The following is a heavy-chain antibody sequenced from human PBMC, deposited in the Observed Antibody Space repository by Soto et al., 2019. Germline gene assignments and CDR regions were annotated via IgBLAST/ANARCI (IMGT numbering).Heavy chain of an antibody. Sequence: QVQVVQSGVEVRRPGSSVKVSCKASGDTFKNCVISWVRQAPGQGLEWMGGIIPLFGTPDFAQRFQGRLTITTDESTTTAYMELSRLRSEDTDTYYCAAELGFGKLSVVWGQGTTVIVSS. CDR1: GDTFKNCV. CDR3: AAELGFGKLSVV. J-gene: IGHJ6*02. V-gene: IGHV1-69*01. D-gene: IGHD3-10*01. CDR2: IIPLFGTP.